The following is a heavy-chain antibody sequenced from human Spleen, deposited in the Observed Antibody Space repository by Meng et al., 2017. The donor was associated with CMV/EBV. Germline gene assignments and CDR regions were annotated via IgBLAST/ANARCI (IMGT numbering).Heavy chain of an antibody. Sequence: SVKVSCKASGGTFRSYGISWVRQARGQGLEWMGGIIPIDGIAKYAQKFQGRVTITTDGSASTTYMELSSLRSEDTAVYYCARLIYTKSQGDVWGQGTTVTVSS. D-gene: IGHD4-11*01. CDR2: IIPIDGIA. V-gene: IGHV1-69*05. J-gene: IGHJ6*02. CDR1: GGTFRSYG. CDR3: ARLIYTKSQGDV.